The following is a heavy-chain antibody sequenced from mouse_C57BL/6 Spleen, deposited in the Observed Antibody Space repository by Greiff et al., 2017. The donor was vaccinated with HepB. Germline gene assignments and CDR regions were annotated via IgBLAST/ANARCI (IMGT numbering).Heavy chain of an antibody. CDR3: ASPHYYGSSPYWYFDV. Sequence: QVQLQQPGAELVMPGASVKLSCKASGYTFTSYWMHWVKQRPGQGLEWIGEIDPSDSYTNYNQTFKGKSTLTVDKSSSTAYMQLSSLTSEDSAVYYCASPHYYGSSPYWYFDVWGTGTTVTVSS. J-gene: IGHJ1*03. CDR1: GYTFTSYW. CDR2: IDPSDSYT. D-gene: IGHD1-1*01. V-gene: IGHV1-69*01.